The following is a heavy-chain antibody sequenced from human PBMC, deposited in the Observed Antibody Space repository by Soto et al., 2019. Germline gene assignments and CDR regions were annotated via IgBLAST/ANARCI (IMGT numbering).Heavy chain of an antibody. J-gene: IGHJ6*02. Sequence: AASVKVSCKASGGTFSSYAISWVRQAPGQGLEWMGGIIPIFGTANYAQKFQGRVTITADESTSTAYMELSSLRSEDTAVYYCARSPVVVVAANYYGMDVWGQGTTVTVSS. V-gene: IGHV1-69*13. CDR3: ARSPVVVVAANYYGMDV. CDR1: GGTFSSYA. D-gene: IGHD2-15*01. CDR2: IIPIFGTA.